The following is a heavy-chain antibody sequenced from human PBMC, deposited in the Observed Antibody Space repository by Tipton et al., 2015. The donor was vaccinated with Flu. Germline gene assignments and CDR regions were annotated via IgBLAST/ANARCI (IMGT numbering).Heavy chain of an antibody. Sequence: GLVKPSETLSLTCTVSLGSMRRHYWGWIRQPPGQGLEWIGYIFYSGTTNYNPSLKSRVTISVDTSKNQFSLKLSSVTAADTAVYYCARDFNYYDSTSYRGGNWFDPWGQGILVTVSS. CDR1: LGSMRRHY. D-gene: IGHD3-22*01. J-gene: IGHJ5*02. V-gene: IGHV4-59*11. CDR2: IFYSGTT. CDR3: ARDFNYYDSTSYRGGNWFDP.